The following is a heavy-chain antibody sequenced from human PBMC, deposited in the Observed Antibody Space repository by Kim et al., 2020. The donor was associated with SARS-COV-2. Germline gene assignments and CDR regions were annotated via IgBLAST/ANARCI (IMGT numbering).Heavy chain of an antibody. D-gene: IGHD3-3*01. CDR1: GGSFSGTYF. V-gene: IGHV4-34*01. CDR2: INYSGTT. CDR3: ARYSKHIKLFEIVKAYSWFDA. Sequence: SETLSLTCAVYGGSFSGTYFWTWIRQPPGKGLEGIGEINYSGTTNYNPSLKSRVTISVDTSKNQFSLRLTSVTAADTAVYYCARYSKHIKLFEIVKAYSWFDAWSQGTPVTVSS. J-gene: IGHJ5*02.